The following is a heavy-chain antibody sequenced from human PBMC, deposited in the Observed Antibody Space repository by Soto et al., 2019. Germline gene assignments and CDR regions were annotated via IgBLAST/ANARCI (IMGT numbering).Heavy chain of an antibody. Sequence: ASVKVSCKASGGTFSSYAISWVRQAPGQGLEWMGIINPSGGSTSYAQKFQGRVTMTRDTSTSTVYMELSSLRSEDTAVYYCARVGGWNYSPNYYYGMDVWGQGTTVTVSS. D-gene: IGHD1-7*01. CDR1: GGTFSSYA. V-gene: IGHV1-46*01. CDR3: ARVGGWNYSPNYYYGMDV. CDR2: INPSGGST. J-gene: IGHJ6*02.